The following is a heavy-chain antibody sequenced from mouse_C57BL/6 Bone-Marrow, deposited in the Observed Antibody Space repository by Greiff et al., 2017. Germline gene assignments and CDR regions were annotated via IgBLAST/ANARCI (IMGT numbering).Heavy chain of an antibody. CDR2: IDPAGSYT. D-gene: IGHD3-3*01. CDR1: GYTFTGYW. J-gene: IGHJ1*03. Sequence: QVQLQQSGAELVMPGASVKLSCKASGYTFTGYWMHWVKQRPGQGLEWIGEIDPAGSYTNYNQKFKCKSTLTVDKSSSTAYMQLSSLTSEDSAVYYCSREGSGNFDVWGTGPTVTVSS. V-gene: IGHV1-69*01. CDR3: SREGSGNFDV.